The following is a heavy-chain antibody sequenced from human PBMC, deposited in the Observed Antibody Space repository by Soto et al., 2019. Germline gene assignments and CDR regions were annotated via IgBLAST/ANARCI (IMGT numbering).Heavy chain of an antibody. Sequence: EVQLVESGGGLVKPGGSLRLSCAASGFTFSNAWMNWVRQAPGKGLEWVGRIKSKTDGGTTDYAAPVKGRFTISRDDSKNTLYLQMNSLKTEDTAVYYCTTDSSGYRYYYYYGMDVWGQGTTVTVSS. CDR3: TTDSSGYRYYYYYGMDV. D-gene: IGHD3-22*01. CDR1: GFTFSNAW. CDR2: IKSKTDGGTT. V-gene: IGHV3-15*07. J-gene: IGHJ6*02.